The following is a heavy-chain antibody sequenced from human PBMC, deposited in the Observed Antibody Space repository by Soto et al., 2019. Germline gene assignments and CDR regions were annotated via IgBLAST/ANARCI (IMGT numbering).Heavy chain of an antibody. CDR1: GGTFSSYA. Sequence: QVQLVQSGAEVKKPGSSVKVSCKASGGTFSSYAISWVRQAPGQGLEWMGGIIPIFGTANYAQKFQGRVTITADKSTSTDYMELSSLRSEDTAVYYCAGSPIMTTVTTYFDYWGQGTLVTVSS. V-gene: IGHV1-69*06. J-gene: IGHJ4*02. CDR2: IIPIFGTA. D-gene: IGHD4-17*01. CDR3: AGSPIMTTVTTYFDY.